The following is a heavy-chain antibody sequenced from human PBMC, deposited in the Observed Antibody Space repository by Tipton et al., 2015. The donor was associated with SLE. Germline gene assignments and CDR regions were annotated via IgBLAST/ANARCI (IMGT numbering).Heavy chain of an antibody. CDR1: GGSFSGYY. J-gene: IGHJ5*02. V-gene: IGHV4-34*01. CDR3: ATMVNYYDSRPDNWFDP. Sequence: TLSLTCAVYGGSFSGYYWSWIRQPPGKGLEWIGEINHSGSTNYNPSLKSRVTISVDTSKNQFSLKLSSVTAADTAVYYCATMVNYYDSRPDNWFDPCGQGTLVTVSS. CDR2: INHSGST. D-gene: IGHD3-22*01.